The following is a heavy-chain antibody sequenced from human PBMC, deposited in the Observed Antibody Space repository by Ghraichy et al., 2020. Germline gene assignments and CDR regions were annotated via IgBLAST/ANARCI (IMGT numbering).Heavy chain of an antibody. V-gene: IGHV3-48*02. CDR3: ARGSSVVRFYYYDGMDV. CDR1: GLSDYS. Sequence: LSLTCVGSGLSDYSMNWVRQSPGKGLEWISYITRSSSFKSYADSVKGRFTISRDNARNSLYLQMNSLRDEDTAVYYCARGSSVVRFYYYDGMDVWGQGTTVTVSS. CDR2: ITRSSSFK. D-gene: IGHD4-23*01. J-gene: IGHJ6*02.